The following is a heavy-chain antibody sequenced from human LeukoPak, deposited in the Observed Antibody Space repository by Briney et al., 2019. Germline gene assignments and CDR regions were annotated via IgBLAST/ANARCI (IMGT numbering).Heavy chain of an antibody. CDR2: IYYSGST. V-gene: IGHV4-59*05. J-gene: IGHJ4*02. Sequence: PSETLSLTCTVSGGSISSYYWSWIRQPPGKGLEWIGSIYYSGSTYYNPSLKSRVTISVDTSKNQFSLKLSSVTAADTAVYYCAGGEAAMVLFDYWGQGTLVTVSS. CDR3: AGGEAAMVLFDY. D-gene: IGHD5-18*01. CDR1: GGSISSYY.